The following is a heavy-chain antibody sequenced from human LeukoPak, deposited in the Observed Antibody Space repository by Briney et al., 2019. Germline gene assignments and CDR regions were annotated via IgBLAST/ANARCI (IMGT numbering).Heavy chain of an antibody. J-gene: IGHJ4*02. D-gene: IGHD5-12*01. CDR2: ISIDGSEK. Sequence: GRSLRLSCAASGSIFRNYGMHWVRQAPGKGLEWVAVISIDGSEKYYADSVKGRFTISRDNSKNTLYLQMNSLRGDDTAVYYCANPQSRGYDYLDYWGQGTLVTVSS. CDR3: ANPQSRGYDYLDY. V-gene: IGHV3-30*18. CDR1: GSIFRNYG.